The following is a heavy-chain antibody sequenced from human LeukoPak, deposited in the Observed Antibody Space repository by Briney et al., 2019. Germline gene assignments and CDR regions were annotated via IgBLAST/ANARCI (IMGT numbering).Heavy chain of an antibody. Sequence: PGGSLRLSCAASGFTFSSYAMTWVRQAPGKGLEWVSGISGSGGSTYYADSVKGRFTISRDNSKNTLYVQMNSLRAEDTAVYYCAKSDYYDNSGYYYGSDYWGQGTLVTVSS. V-gene: IGHV3-23*01. CDR1: GFTFSSYA. CDR2: ISGSGGST. D-gene: IGHD3-22*01. CDR3: AKSDYYDNSGYYYGSDY. J-gene: IGHJ4*02.